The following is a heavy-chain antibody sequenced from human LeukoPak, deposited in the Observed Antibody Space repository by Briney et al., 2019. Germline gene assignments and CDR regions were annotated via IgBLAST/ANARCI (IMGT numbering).Heavy chain of an antibody. Sequence: GGSLRLSCAASGFTLSSYGMHWVRQAPGKGLEWVAFIWYDGNNKYYADSVKGRFTISRDNSKNTLYLQMNSLRAEDTAVYYCAKDLKRYYYDSSGNDYWGQGTLVTVSS. V-gene: IGHV3-30*02. CDR1: GFTLSSYG. J-gene: IGHJ4*02. CDR3: AKDLKRYYYDSSGNDY. D-gene: IGHD3-22*01. CDR2: IWYDGNNK.